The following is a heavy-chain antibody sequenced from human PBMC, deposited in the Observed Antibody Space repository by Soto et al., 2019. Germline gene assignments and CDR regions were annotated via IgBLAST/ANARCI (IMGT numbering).Heavy chain of an antibody. CDR3: ATGRKGYSRTWDVD. CDR2: VNHSGST. J-gene: IGHJ4*02. D-gene: IGHD6-13*01. V-gene: IGHV4-34*01. Sequence: ERLSLTCAVYGVSFSGYCWSWIRQPPGKGLEWIGEVNHSGSTNYNPSLKSRVTISLDTSKNQSSLKLTSVTAADTAVYYCATGRKGYSRTWDVDWGQVTLVT. CDR1: GVSFSGYC.